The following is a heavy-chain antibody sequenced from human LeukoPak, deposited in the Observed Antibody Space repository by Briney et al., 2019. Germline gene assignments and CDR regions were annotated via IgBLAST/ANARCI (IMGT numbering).Heavy chain of an antibody. CDR1: GGTFSSYA. Sequence: ASVKVSCKASGGTFSSYAISWVRQAPGQGLEWMGRIIPILGIANYAQKFQGRVTITADKSTSTAYMELSSLRSEDTAVYYCARADYYDSSGYYYVLDAFDIWGQGTMVTVSS. D-gene: IGHD3-22*01. CDR3: ARADYYDSSGYYYVLDAFDI. J-gene: IGHJ3*02. CDR2: IIPILGIA. V-gene: IGHV1-69*04.